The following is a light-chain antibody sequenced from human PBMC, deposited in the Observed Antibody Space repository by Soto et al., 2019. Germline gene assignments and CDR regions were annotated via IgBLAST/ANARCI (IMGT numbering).Light chain of an antibody. V-gene: IGKV3-20*01. J-gene: IGKJ3*01. Sequence: EIVLTQSPGTLSLSPGERATLSCRASQSVSSSYLAWYQQKPGQAPRLLIYGASSRATGIPDSFSGSGSGTDFTLPISRLEPEDFAVYYCQQYGSSRFTFGPGTKVDIK. CDR1: QSVSSSY. CDR3: QQYGSSRFT. CDR2: GAS.